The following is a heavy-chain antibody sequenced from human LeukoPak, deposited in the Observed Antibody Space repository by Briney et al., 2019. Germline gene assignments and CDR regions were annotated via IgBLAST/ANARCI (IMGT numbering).Heavy chain of an antibody. V-gene: IGHV4-59*01. CDR1: GGSISRYY. Sequence: PSETLSLTCTVSGGSISRYYWSWIRRPPGKGLEWIGYIDDSGNTDYNPSLKSQVTISVDRSKNQLSLKLSFVTAADTAVYYCARSDYHGSGSHTVFDAFDIWAKGQGSPSLQ. J-gene: IGHJ3*02. CDR3: ARSDYHGSGSHTVFDAFDI. D-gene: IGHD3-10*01. CDR2: IDDSGNT.